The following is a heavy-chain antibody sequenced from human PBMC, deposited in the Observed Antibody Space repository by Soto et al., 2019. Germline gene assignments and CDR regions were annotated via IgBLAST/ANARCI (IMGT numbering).Heavy chain of an antibody. CDR2: IYYAGST. V-gene: IGHV4-59*08. CDR1: GGSFSPNY. J-gene: IGHJ5*02. Sequence: QLQLQESGPGLVKSSETLSLTCTVSGGSFSPNYWSWIRQPPGKGLEWVGYIYYAGSTSYNPSLNSRVTISLDTSKSQFSLSPSSVTASDTAVYYCARLGAYYQSLDPWGPGTLVTVSS. D-gene: IGHD2-21*01. CDR3: ARLGAYYQSLDP.